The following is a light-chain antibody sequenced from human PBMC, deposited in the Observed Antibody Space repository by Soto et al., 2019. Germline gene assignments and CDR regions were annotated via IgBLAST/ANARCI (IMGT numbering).Light chain of an antibody. CDR2: GAS. CDR3: QQYGSSGT. V-gene: IGKV3-20*01. CDR1: QSVSNNY. Sequence: EVVLRQSPGKLALSPGERATLSCRASQSVSNNYLAWYQQKPGQAPRLLIYGASNRATGIPDRFSGSGSGTAFTLTISRLEPEDSAVHYCQQYGSSGTFRQGTKVDIK. J-gene: IGKJ1*01.